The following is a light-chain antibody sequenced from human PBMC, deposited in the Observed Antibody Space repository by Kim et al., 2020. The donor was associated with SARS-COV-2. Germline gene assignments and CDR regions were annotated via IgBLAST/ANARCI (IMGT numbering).Light chain of an antibody. V-gene: IGLV6-57*03. CDR1: GGDIESNY. CDR2: EDR. CDR3: QSYDSDTRWV. J-gene: IGLJ3*02. Sequence: SPGKTVTISFTRSGGDIESNYVQWYQQRPGSAPTTVIYEDRQSPSGVPPRFSGSIDSSSTSAFLTISGLQTDDEAAYYCQSYDSDTRWVFGGGTRLTVL.